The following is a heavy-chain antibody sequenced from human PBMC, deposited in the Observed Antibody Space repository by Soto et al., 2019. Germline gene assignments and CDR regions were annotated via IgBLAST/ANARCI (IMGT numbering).Heavy chain of an antibody. D-gene: IGHD1-26*01. CDR2: IYYGGST. J-gene: IGHJ5*02. V-gene: IGHV4-39*01. Sequence: SETLSLTCTVSGGSITSSSYYWGWIRQPPGKGLEWIGSIYYGGSTYYNPSLKSRVTISVDTSKNQFSLKLSSVTAADTAVYYCATQEVGGSYVYTFDPWGQGTLVTVS. CDR3: ATQEVGGSYVYTFDP. CDR1: GGSITSSSYY.